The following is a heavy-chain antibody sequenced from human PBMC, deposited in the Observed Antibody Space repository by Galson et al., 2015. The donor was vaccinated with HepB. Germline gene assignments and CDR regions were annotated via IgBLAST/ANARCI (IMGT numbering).Heavy chain of an antibody. CDR1: GGTFSSYA. Sequence: SVKVSCKASGGTFSSYAISWVRQAPGQGLEWMGGIIPIFGTANYAQKFQGRVTITADESTSTAYMELSSLRSEDTAVYYCARAGGDYRLGAFDIWGQGTMVTVSS. CDR2: IIPIFGTA. J-gene: IGHJ3*02. CDR3: ARAGGDYRLGAFDI. D-gene: IGHD4-11*01. V-gene: IGHV1-69*13.